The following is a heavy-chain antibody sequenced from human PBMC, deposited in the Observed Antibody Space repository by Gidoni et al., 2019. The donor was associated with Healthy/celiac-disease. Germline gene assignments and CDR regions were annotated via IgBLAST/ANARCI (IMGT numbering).Heavy chain of an antibody. CDR1: GGAISSGRYY. CDR3: ARGGGRLYCSGGSCLTDNWFDP. CDR2: IYTSGST. V-gene: IGHV4-61*02. D-gene: IGHD2-15*01. Sequence: QVQLQESGPGLVKPSQTLSLTCTVSGGAISSGRYYWSWIRQPAGKGLEWIGRIYTSGSTNYNPSLKSRVTISVDTSKNQFSLKLSSVTAADTAVYYCARGGGRLYCSGGSCLTDNWFDPWGQGTLVTVSS. J-gene: IGHJ5*02.